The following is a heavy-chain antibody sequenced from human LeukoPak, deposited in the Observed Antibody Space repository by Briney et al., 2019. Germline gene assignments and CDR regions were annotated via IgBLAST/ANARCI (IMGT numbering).Heavy chain of an antibody. CDR1: GGSFGGFY. CDR3: AREWSDGFDI. CDR2: INHTRGA. V-gene: IGHV4-34*01. D-gene: IGHD3-3*01. J-gene: IGHJ3*02. Sequence: SETLSLTCAVYGGSFGGFYWSWVRQPPGKGLEWIGHINHTRGATYNPSLKSRVTISVDTSKNQFSLKLSSVTAEDTALYYCAREWSDGFDIWGQGTMVTVSS.